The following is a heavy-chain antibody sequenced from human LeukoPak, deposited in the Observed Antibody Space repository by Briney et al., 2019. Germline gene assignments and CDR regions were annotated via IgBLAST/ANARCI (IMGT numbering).Heavy chain of an antibody. Sequence: GGSLRLSCAASGVTFSSYAMYWVRQAPGKGLDWVAVISYDGSNKYYADSVKGRFTISRDNSKNTLYLQMNSLRAEDTAMYFCATGYSAWSFGYWGRGTLVTVSS. CDR2: ISYDGSNK. J-gene: IGHJ4*02. D-gene: IGHD6-19*01. V-gene: IGHV3-30-3*01. CDR3: ATGYSAWSFGY. CDR1: GVTFSSYA.